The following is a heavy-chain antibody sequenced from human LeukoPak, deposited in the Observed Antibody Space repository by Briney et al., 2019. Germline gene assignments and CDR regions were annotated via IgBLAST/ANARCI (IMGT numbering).Heavy chain of an antibody. CDR2: ISYDGSNK. CDR1: GFTFSSYA. J-gene: IGHJ3*02. CDR3: ARDQISIEAFDI. D-gene: IGHD6-6*01. Sequence: GGSLRLSCAASGFTFSSYAMHWVRQAPGKGLEWVAVISYDGSNKYYADSVKGRFTISRDNSKNTLYLQMNSLRAEDTAVYYCARDQISIEAFDIWGQGTMVTVSS. V-gene: IGHV3-30-3*01.